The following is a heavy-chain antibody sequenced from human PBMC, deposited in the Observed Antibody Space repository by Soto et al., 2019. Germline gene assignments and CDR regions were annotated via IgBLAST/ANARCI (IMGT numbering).Heavy chain of an antibody. J-gene: IGHJ2*01. D-gene: IGHD3-16*01. CDR3: ARVGGKPPRHWSFGL. Sequence: QVQLVQSGAEEKKPGASVKVSCKASGYTFTSYAMHWVRQAPGQRLEWMGWINAGNGNTKYSQKFQGRVTITRDTSASTAYMELSSLRPEDTDAYYCARVGGKPPRHWSFGLWGRGPLVTGSS. V-gene: IGHV1-3*05. CDR1: GYTFTSYA. CDR2: INAGNGNT.